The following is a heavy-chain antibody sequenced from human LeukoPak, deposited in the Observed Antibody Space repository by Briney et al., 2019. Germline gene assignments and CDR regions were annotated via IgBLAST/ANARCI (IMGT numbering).Heavy chain of an antibody. CDR2: IYHSGST. D-gene: IGHD4-17*01. CDR3: ARGDGTTVSNWFDP. CDR1: GGSISSSNW. V-gene: IGHV4-4*02. Sequence: SETLSLTCAVSGGSISSSNWWSWVRQPPGKGLEWIGEIYHSGSTNYNPSLKSRVTISVDKSKNQFSLKLSSVTAADTAVYYCARGDGTTVSNWFDPWGQGTLVTVSS. J-gene: IGHJ5*02.